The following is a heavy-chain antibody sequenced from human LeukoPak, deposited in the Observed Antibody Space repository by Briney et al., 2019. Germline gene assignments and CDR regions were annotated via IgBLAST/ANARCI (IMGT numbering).Heavy chain of an antibody. V-gene: IGHV5-51*01. J-gene: IGHJ4*02. CDR3: ARSYDSGGIFDS. CDR1: GYSFTSYW. Sequence: HGESLKISCQGSGYSFTSYWIGWVRQMPGKGLEWMGIIYPGDSDTRYSPSFQGQVTISADTSISSAYLQWSSLKASDTAMYYCARSYDSGGIFDSWGQGTLVIVSS. D-gene: IGHD3-22*01. CDR2: IYPGDSDT.